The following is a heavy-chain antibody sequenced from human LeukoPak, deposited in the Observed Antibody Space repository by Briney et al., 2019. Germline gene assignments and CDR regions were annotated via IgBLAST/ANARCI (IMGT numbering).Heavy chain of an antibody. D-gene: IGHD3-10*01. CDR2: IYYSESS. V-gene: IGHV4-31*03. J-gene: IGHJ6*03. CDR1: GGSISSGGTY. Sequence: PSQTLSLTCTVSGGSISSGGTYWSWFRQYPGKGLEWIGYIYYSESSYYNPSLQSRVTISVDTSKNQFSLKLSSVTAADTAMYYCARGGGPPAPGSAFHYSYYMDVWGMGTTVTVSS. CDR3: ARGGGPPAPGSAFHYSYYMDV.